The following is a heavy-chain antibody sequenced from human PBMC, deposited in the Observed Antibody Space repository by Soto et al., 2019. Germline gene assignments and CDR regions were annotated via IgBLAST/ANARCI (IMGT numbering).Heavy chain of an antibody. J-gene: IGHJ4*02. CDR1: GGTFSSYA. Sequence: QVQLVQSGAEVKKPGSSVKVSCKASGGTFSSYAISWVRQAPGQGLAWMGGIIPIFGTANYAQKFQGRVTITADESTSTVYMDLSSLTSEDTAMYYCASSADSSGRYYFEYWGQGTLVTVSS. V-gene: IGHV1-69*12. CDR3: ASSADSSGRYYFEY. CDR2: IIPIFGTA. D-gene: IGHD6-19*01.